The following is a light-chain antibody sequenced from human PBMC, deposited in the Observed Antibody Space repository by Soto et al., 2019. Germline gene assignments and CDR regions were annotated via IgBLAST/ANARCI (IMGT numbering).Light chain of an antibody. Sequence: QSVLTQPPSASGTPGQRVTISCSGSSSSIASNTVNWYQQLPGTAPKLLIYNNNHRPSGVLDRFSGSKSGTSASLAISGLHSEDEANYYCAAWDDSLNGPLFGGGTKLTVL. CDR2: NNN. CDR1: SSSIASNT. V-gene: IGLV1-44*01. CDR3: AAWDDSLNGPL. J-gene: IGLJ2*01.